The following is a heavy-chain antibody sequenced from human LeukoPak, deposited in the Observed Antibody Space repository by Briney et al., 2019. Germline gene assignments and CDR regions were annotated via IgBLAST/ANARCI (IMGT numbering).Heavy chain of an antibody. CDR2: ISGSGGST. CDR1: RFTFSSYD. V-gene: IGHV3-23*01. D-gene: IGHD3-3*01. Sequence: PGGSLRLSCAASRFTFSSYDMSWVRQAPGKGLEWVSAISGSGGSTYYADSVKGRFTISRDNSKNTLYLQMNSLRAEDTAVYYCAKEAGVVIIRWWDVWGKGTTVTVSS. J-gene: IGHJ6*04. CDR3: AKEAGVVIIRWWDV.